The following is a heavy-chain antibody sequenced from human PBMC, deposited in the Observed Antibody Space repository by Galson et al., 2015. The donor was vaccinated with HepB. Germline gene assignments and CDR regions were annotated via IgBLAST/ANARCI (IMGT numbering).Heavy chain of an antibody. CDR2: INHSGST. CDR1: GGSFSGYY. Sequence: ETLSLTCAVYGGSFSGYYWSWIRQPPGKGLEWIGEINHSGSTNYNPSLKSRVTISVDTSKNQFSLKLSSVTAADTAVYYCAGTRRGSSSAYYYYGMDVWGQGTTVTVSS. J-gene: IGHJ6*02. CDR3: AGTRRGSSSAYYYYGMDV. D-gene: IGHD6-6*01. V-gene: IGHV4-34*01.